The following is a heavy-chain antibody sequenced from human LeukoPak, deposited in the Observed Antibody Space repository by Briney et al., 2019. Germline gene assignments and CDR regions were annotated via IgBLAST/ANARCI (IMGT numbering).Heavy chain of an antibody. J-gene: IGHJ4*02. CDR3: ARDHPTVPGYQGGLDY. CDR2: MSGHNSNT. CDR1: GYTFTNYA. V-gene: IGHV1-18*01. Sequence: ASVKVSCKTSGYTFTNYAISWVRQAPGQGLEWMGWMSGHNSNTKFTQKFQGRITMTTDTSTRTAYMEVRRLRFDDTAVYYCARDHPTVPGYQGGLDYWGRGTLVIVSS. D-gene: IGHD6-19*01.